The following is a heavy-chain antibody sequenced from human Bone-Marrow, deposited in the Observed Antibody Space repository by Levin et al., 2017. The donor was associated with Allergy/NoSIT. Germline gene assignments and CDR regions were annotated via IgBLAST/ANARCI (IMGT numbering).Heavy chain of an antibody. Sequence: GGSLRLSCAASGFTFSTYAMSWVRQAPGKGLEWVSTFSGNGGKTFYSDSAKGRFTISRDNSENTLFLQMNGLRVEDTAVYYCAEEGLSGSSTYMDVWGKGTTVTVSS. D-gene: IGHD3-10*01. V-gene: IGHV3-23*01. CDR3: AEEGLSGSSTYMDV. CDR2: FSGNGGKT. J-gene: IGHJ6*03. CDR1: GFTFSTYA.